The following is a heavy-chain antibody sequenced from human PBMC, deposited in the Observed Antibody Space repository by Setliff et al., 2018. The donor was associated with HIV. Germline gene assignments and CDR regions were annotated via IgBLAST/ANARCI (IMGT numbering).Heavy chain of an antibody. Sequence: SETLSLTCSVYGTSFSDHYWSWVRQTPGKGLEWIGEMNQSGTTNYNPSLKSRVTMSIDTSERQFSLKLTSVTAADTAVYYCARHSPSDYWGQGTLVTVSS. CDR2: MNQSGTT. J-gene: IGHJ4*02. V-gene: IGHV4-34*01. CDR3: ARHSPSDY. CDR1: GTSFSDHY.